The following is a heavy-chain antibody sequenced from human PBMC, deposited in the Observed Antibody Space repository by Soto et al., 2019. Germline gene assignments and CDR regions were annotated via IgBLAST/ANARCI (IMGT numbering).Heavy chain of an antibody. CDR1: GYRFTSYW. Sequence: GESLKISCRTCGYRFTSYWIAWVRQMPGKGLEWMGIIFPSDSDTRYSPSFQGQVTISADRSTSTVFLQWASLKASDTAVYFCARKDKSGYFNWFDPWGQGTLVTVSS. CDR3: ARKDKSGYFNWFDP. J-gene: IGHJ5*02. V-gene: IGHV5-51*01. CDR2: IFPSDSDT. D-gene: IGHD3-22*01.